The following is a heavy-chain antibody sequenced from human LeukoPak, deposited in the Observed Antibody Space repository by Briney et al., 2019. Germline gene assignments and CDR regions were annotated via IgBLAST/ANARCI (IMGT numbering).Heavy chain of an antibody. J-gene: IGHJ4*02. V-gene: IGHV3-7*01. CDR1: GFTFSSYW. D-gene: IGHD3-22*01. CDR3: ARVNYDSSGYYRSAPFDY. CDR2: IKQDGSEK. Sequence: GGSLRLSCAASGFTFSSYWMSWVRQAPGKGLEWVANIKQDGSEKYYVDSLKGRFTISRDNAKNSLYLQMNSLRAEDTAVYYCARVNYDSSGYYRSAPFDYWGQGTLVTVSS.